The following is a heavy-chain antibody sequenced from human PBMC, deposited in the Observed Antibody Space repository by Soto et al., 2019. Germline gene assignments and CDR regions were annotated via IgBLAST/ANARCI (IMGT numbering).Heavy chain of an antibody. D-gene: IGHD1-26*01. V-gene: IGHV3-30*18. CDR2: ISYNGNNK. CDR1: GFTFSDYA. Sequence: QVHLVESGGGVVQPGRSLRLSCAASGFTFSDYAMHWVRQVPVKGLEWVAIISYNGNNKYYEDSVKGRFAITRDNSSNTLYLQKTSLSAEDTAVYCSAKDPVLWELLYPHYRAQGTLVTVSS. CDR3: AKDPVLWELLYPHY. J-gene: IGHJ4*02.